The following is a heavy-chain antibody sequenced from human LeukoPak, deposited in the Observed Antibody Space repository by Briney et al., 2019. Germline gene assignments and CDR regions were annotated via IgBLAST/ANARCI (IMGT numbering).Heavy chain of an antibody. J-gene: IGHJ4*02. Sequence: GASVKVSCKASGGTFSSYAISWVRQAPGQGLEWMGGIIPIFGTANYAQKFQGRVTITRNTSKSTAYMELSSLRSEDTAVYYCARGGDYYGLWGQGTLVTVSS. CDR3: ARGGDYYGL. CDR1: GGTFSSYA. D-gene: IGHD3-10*01. V-gene: IGHV1-69*05. CDR2: IIPIFGTA.